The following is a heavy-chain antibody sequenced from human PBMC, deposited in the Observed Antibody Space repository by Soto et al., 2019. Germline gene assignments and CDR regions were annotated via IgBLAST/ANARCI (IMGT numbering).Heavy chain of an antibody. Sequence: GGSLRLSCAASGFTFSTYAMSWVRQAPGKGLEWVSVISGSGGDTYYADSVKGRFTISRDNSKNTLYLQMNSLRAEDTAVYYCARAPEEHYDFWSGYYTPNWFDPWGQGTLVTVSS. D-gene: IGHD3-3*01. CDR3: ARAPEEHYDFWSGYYTPNWFDP. CDR2: ISGSGGDT. J-gene: IGHJ5*02. V-gene: IGHV3-23*01. CDR1: GFTFSTYA.